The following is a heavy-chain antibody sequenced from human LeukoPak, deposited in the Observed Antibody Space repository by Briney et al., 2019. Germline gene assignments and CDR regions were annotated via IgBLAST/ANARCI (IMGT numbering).Heavy chain of an antibody. D-gene: IGHD3-10*01. CDR3: ARDFPSGSESYSDVDY. J-gene: IGHJ4*02. V-gene: IGHV1-3*04. CDR1: GYSFTGYH. CDR2: INIGNGDT. Sequence: ASVKVSCKASGYSFTGYHMQWVRQAPGQSLEWMGWINIGNGDTKYSHKFQDRVTLTRDTSASTAYMDLSSLRREDTAVYFCARDFPSGSESYSDVDYWGQGTLVTVSS.